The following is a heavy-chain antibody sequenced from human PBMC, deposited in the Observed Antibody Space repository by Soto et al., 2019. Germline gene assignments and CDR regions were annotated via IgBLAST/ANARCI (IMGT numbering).Heavy chain of an antibody. CDR1: GGSISSYY. CDR2: IYYSGST. J-gene: IGHJ5*02. CDR3: ARGRGAAGTFSWFDP. D-gene: IGHD6-13*01. V-gene: IGHV4-59*01. Sequence: PSETLSLTCTVSGGSISSYYWSWIRQPPGKGLEWLGYIYYSGSTNYNPSLKSRVTISVDTSKNQFSLKLSSVTAADTAVYYCARGRGAAGTFSWFDPWGQGTLVTVSS.